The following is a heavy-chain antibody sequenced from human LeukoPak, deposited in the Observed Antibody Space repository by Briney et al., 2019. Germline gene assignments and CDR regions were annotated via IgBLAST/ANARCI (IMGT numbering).Heavy chain of an antibody. CDR1: GFTFSSYW. CDR2: INSDGSST. Sequence: PGGSLRLSCAASGFTFSSYWMHWVRQAPGKGLVWVSRINSDGSSTSYADSVKGRFTISRDNAKNTLYLQMHSLRAEDTAVYYCATESIGASGQFDYWGQGTLVTVSS. V-gene: IGHV3-74*01. CDR3: ATESIGASGQFDY. J-gene: IGHJ4*02. D-gene: IGHD5-12*01.